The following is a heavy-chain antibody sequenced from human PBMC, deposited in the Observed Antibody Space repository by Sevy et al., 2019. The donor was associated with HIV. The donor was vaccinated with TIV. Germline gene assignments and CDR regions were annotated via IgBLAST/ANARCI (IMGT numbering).Heavy chain of an antibody. CDR1: GFTFSSYA. D-gene: IGHD6-19*01. Sequence: GGSLRLSCAASGFTFSSYAMHWVRQAPGKGLEWVAFISYNENKRSYAESVKGRFTISRDIYKNTLYLKMKSLRPEDTAVYYCARDAGYSIGWYPSGYWGHGTLVTVSS. J-gene: IGHJ4*01. CDR3: ARDAGYSIGWYPSGY. V-gene: IGHV3-30-3*01. CDR2: ISYNENKR.